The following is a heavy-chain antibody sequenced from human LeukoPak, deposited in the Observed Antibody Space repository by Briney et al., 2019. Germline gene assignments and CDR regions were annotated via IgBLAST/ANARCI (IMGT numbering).Heavy chain of an antibody. CDR3: ARHIGGGIEDMDV. D-gene: IGHD3-16*02. CDR1: GGSIGTYY. Sequence: SETLSLTCTVSGGSIGTYYWSWVRQSPGPGLEWIGYIYVTGTRYNPYLQSRVTISVDRSRNQSFLKMTSVTAADTAVYYCARHIGGGIEDMDVWGRGTKVTVSS. V-gene: IGHV4-59*08. CDR2: IYVTGT. J-gene: IGHJ6*03.